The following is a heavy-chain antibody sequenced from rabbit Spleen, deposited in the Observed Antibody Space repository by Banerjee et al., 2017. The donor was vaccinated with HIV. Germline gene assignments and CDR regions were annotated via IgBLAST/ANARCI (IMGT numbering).Heavy chain of an antibody. CDR1: GFDITKYG. V-gene: IGHV1S45*01. Sequence: QEQLVESGGGLVQPGGSLKLSCTVSGFDITKYGVTWVRQAPGKGLEWIACINTATGKGVYATWASGRFTISRTSSTTVTLQMTSLTAADTATYICARDLVTVIGWNFNLWGPGTLVTVS. CDR3: ARDLVTVIGWNFNL. J-gene: IGHJ4*01. CDR2: INTATGKG. D-gene: IGHD5-1*01.